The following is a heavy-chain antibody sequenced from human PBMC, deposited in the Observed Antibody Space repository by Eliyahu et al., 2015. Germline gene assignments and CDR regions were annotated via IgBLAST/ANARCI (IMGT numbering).Heavy chain of an antibody. CDR2: ISYDKNNE. V-gene: IGHV3-30*03. CDR1: GFIFSGYG. Sequence: QVQVVESGGGXVQPGGSLGLSGAASGFIFSGYGMRWVRQAPGKGLEWVAVISYDKNNEYYADSVKGRFTVSRDNSKLYLQMNSLRVEDTAVYYCARDGRSSDWYYLDSWGQGTLVTVSS. J-gene: IGHJ4*02. CDR3: ARDGRSSDWYYLDS. D-gene: IGHD6-13*01.